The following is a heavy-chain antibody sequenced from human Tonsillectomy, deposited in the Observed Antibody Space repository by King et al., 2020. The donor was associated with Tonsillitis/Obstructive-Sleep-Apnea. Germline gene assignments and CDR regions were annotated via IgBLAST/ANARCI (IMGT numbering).Heavy chain of an antibody. CDR3: AKDMVDDFWSGPMDV. Sequence: VQLVESGGGLVQPGRSLRLSCAASGFTFDDYAMHWVRQAPGKGLEWVSAISWNSGNIVYADSVKGRFTISRDNAKNSLYPQMNSLRAEDTALYYCAKDMVDDFWSGPMDVWGKGTTVTVSS. D-gene: IGHD3-3*01. J-gene: IGHJ6*04. CDR2: ISWNSGNI. CDR1: GFTFDDYA. V-gene: IGHV3-9*01.